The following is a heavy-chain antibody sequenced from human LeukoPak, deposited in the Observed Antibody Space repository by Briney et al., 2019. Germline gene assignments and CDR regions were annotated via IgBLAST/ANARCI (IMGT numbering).Heavy chain of an antibody. CDR1: GGSISSYY. V-gene: IGHV4-59*01. CDR2: IYYSGST. CDR3: ARWASVQGYSYGHYYFDY. Sequence: SETLSLTCTVSGGSISSYYWSWIRQPPGKGLEWIGYIYYSGSTNYNPSLKSRVTISVDTSKNQFSLKLSSVTAADTAVYYCARWASVQGYSYGHYYFDYWGQGTLVTVSS. J-gene: IGHJ4*02. D-gene: IGHD5-18*01.